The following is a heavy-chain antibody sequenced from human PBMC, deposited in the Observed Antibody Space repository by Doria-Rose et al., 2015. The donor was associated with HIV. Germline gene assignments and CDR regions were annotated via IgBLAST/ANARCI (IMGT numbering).Heavy chain of an antibody. D-gene: IGHD3-22*01. CDR3: ARVEYYYDSSGFRY. CDR2: ISYDGNNK. V-gene: IGHV3-30-3*01. Sequence: QVQLQESGGGVVQPGRSLRLSCAASGFTFTAYAVHWVRQAPGKGLEWVAVISYDGNNKYYADSVKGRFTISRDKSKNTLYLQMNNLRAEDTAVYYCARVEYYYDSSGFRYWGQGTLVTVSS. J-gene: IGHJ4*02. CDR1: GFTFTAYA.